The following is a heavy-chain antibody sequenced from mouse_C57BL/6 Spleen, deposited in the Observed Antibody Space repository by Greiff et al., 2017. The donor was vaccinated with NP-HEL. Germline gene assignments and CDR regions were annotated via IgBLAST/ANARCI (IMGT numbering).Heavy chain of an antibody. CDR3: TGPYDGDAMDY. CDR1: GFNIKDDY. CDR2: IDPENGDT. Sequence: VQLQQSGAELVRPGASVKLSCTASGFNIKDDYMHWVKQRPEQGLEWIGWIDPENGDTEYASKFQGKATITADTSSNTAYLQLSSLTSEDTDVYYCTGPYDGDAMDYWGQGTSVTVSS. D-gene: IGHD2-12*01. V-gene: IGHV14-4*01. J-gene: IGHJ4*01.